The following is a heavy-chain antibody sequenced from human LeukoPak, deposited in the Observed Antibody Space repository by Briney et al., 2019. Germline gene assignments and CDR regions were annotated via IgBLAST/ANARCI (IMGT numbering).Heavy chain of an antibody. V-gene: IGHV3-30*01. CDR1: GFTFSSYA. D-gene: IGHD6-13*01. J-gene: IGHJ6*03. CDR3: ARDQYSSSWYHYYYYMDV. CDR2: ISYDGSNK. Sequence: GGSLRLSCAASGFTFSSYAMHWVRQAPGKGLEWVAVISYDGSNKYYADSVKGRFTISRDNSKNTLYLQMNSLRAEDTAVYYCARDQYSSSWYHYYYYMDVWGKGTTVTVSS.